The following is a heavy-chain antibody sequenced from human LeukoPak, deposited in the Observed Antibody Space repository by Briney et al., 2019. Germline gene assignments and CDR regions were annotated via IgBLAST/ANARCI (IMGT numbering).Heavy chain of an antibody. V-gene: IGHV3-23*01. CDR3: AKDEGYCSSTSCYAYGMDV. J-gene: IGHJ6*02. CDR1: GFTFSSYA. Sequence: GGSLRLSCAASGFTFSSYAMSWVRQAPGKGLEWVSAISGSGGSTYYADSVKGRFTISRDNYKNTLYLQMNSLRAEDTAVYYCAKDEGYCSSTSCYAYGMDVWGQGTTVTVSS. CDR2: ISGSGGST. D-gene: IGHD2-2*01.